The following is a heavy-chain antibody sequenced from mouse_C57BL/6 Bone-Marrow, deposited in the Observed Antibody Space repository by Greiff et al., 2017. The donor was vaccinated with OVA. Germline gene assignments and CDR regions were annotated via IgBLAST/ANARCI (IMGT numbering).Heavy chain of an antibody. Sequence: QVQLQQPGAELVMPGASVKLSCKASGYTFTSYWMHWVKQRPGQGLEWIGEIDPSDSYTNYNQKFKGKSTLTVDKSSSTAYMQLSSLTSEDSAVYYCATSNDCYAMDYWGQGTSVTVSS. D-gene: IGHD2-12*01. V-gene: IGHV1-69*01. J-gene: IGHJ4*01. CDR1: GYTFTSYW. CDR3: ATSNDCYAMDY. CDR2: IDPSDSYT.